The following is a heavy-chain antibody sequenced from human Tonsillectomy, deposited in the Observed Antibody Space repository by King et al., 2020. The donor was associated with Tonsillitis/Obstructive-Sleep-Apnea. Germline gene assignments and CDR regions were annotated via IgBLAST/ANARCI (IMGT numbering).Heavy chain of an antibody. D-gene: IGHD6-19*01. CDR3: ARGKGEGAVAGTDY. CDR2: INHSGST. V-gene: IGHV4-34*01. Sequence: VQLQQWGAGLLKPSETLSLTCAVYGGSFSGYYWSWIRQPPGKGLEWIGEINHSGSTNYNPSLKSRVTIPVDTSKNQFSLKLSSVTAADTAVYYCARGKGEGAVAGTDYWGQGTLVTVSS. J-gene: IGHJ4*02. CDR1: GGSFSGYY.